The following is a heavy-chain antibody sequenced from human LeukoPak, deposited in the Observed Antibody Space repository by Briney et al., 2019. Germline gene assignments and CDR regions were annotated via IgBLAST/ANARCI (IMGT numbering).Heavy chain of an antibody. CDR3: ASHTTLGRDHLDP. CDR2: IYYSGST. D-gene: IGHD3-16*01. J-gene: IGHJ5*02. V-gene: IGHV4-31*03. CDR1: GGSISSGGYY. Sequence: SQTLSLTCTVSGGSISSGGYYWSWIRQHPGKGLEWIGYIYYSGSTYYNPSLKSRVTISVDTSKNQFSLKLSSVTAADTAVYYCASHTTLGRDHLDPWGQGTLVTVCS.